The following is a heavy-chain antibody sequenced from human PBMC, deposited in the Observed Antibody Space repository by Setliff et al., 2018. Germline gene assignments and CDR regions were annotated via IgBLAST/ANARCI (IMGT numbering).Heavy chain of an antibody. CDR2: ISTSGST. J-gene: IGHJ4*01. Sequence: SETLSLTCTVSGGSIINSYYWSWIRQPAGKGLEWIGRISTSGSTNYNPSLKSRVTVSLDTSKNQFSLKLGSVTAADTAVYYCARERYFDWFFEDWGHGTLVTVSS. CDR1: GGSIINSYY. D-gene: IGHD3-9*01. CDR3: ARERYFDWFFED. V-gene: IGHV4-4*07.